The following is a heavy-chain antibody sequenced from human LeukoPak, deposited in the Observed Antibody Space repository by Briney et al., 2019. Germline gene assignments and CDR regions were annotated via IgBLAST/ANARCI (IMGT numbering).Heavy chain of an antibody. V-gene: IGHV4-4*07. J-gene: IGHJ6*03. Sequence: SETLSLTCTVSGASISSYYWTWIRQPAGKGLEWIGRIITSGSTKYNPSLKSRVNMSVDTSKNQFSLKLSSVTAADKAVYYCAAGSYSFYYMGVWGKGTTVIISS. CDR2: IITSGST. CDR1: GASISSYY. CDR3: AAGSYSFYYMGV. D-gene: IGHD3-10*01.